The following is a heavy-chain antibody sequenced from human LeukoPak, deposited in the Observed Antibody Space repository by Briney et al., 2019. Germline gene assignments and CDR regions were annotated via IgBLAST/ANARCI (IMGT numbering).Heavy chain of an antibody. J-gene: IGHJ6*02. D-gene: IGHD3-10*01. Sequence: PGGSLRLSCAASGFTFSNAWMSWVRQAPGKGLEWVGRIKSKTDGGTTDYAAPVKGRFTISRDDSKNTLYLQMNSLKTEDTAVYYCSXGSGSYYDYYYYGMDVWGQGTTVTVSS. V-gene: IGHV3-15*01. CDR1: GFTFSNAW. CDR2: IKSKTDGGTT. CDR3: SXGSGSYYDYYYYGMDV.